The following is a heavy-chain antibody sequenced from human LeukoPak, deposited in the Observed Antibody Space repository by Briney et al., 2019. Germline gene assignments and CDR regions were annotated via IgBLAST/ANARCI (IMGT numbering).Heavy chain of an antibody. CDR1: GFTFSSYA. D-gene: IGHD3-22*01. V-gene: IGHV3-30-3*01. Sequence: GGSLRLSCAASGFTFSSYAMHWVRQGPGKGLEWVAVISYDGSNKYYADSVKGRFTISRDNSKNTLYLQMNSLRAEDTAVYYCARAPHYYDSSGYFYWGQGTLVTVSS. J-gene: IGHJ4*02. CDR3: ARAPHYYDSSGYFY. CDR2: ISYDGSNK.